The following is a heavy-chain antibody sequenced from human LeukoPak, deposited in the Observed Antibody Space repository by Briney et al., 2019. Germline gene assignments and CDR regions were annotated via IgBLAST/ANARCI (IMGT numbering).Heavy chain of an antibody. D-gene: IGHD2-2*01. CDR1: GFTFSVYP. V-gene: IGHV3-23*01. CDR3: AKVVKDIVVVPAAIGFDY. CDR2: ISGSGDNT. J-gene: IGHJ4*02. Sequence: PGGSLRLSCAASGFTFSVYPMNWVRQAPGKGLEWVSGISGSGDNTHYAKSVKGRFTISRDNSKKMLFLQMTSLRAEDTAVYYCAKVVKDIVVVPAAIGFDYWGQGTLVTVSS.